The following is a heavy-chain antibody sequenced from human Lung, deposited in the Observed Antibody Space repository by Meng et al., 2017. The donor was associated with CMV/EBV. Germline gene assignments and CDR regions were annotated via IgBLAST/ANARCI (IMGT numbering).Heavy chain of an antibody. CDR2: IIPIFGTA. D-gene: IGHD2-2*01. V-gene: IGHV1-69*05. Sequence: SXXVSXKPSGGTFSSYAISWVRQAPGQGLEWMGGIIPIFGTANYAQKFQGRVTITTDESTSTVYMELSSLRSEDTAVYYCARGGYQLLVYYYYGMDVWGQGTXVTVSS. J-gene: IGHJ6*02. CDR3: ARGGYQLLVYYYYGMDV. CDR1: GGTFSSYA.